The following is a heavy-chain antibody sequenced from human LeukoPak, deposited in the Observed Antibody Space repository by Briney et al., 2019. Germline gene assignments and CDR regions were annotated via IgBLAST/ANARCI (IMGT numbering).Heavy chain of an antibody. CDR3: AGEPGEACTSCSHFDY. CDR2: ISSSGSTI. Sequence: GGSLRLSCAASGFTFSDYYMSWIRQAPGKGLEWVSYISSSGSTIYYADSVKGRFTISRDNAKNSLYLQMNSLRAEDTAVYYCAGEPGEACTSCSHFDYWGQGTLVTVSS. D-gene: IGHD2-2*01. V-gene: IGHV3-11*01. CDR1: GFTFSDYY. J-gene: IGHJ4*02.